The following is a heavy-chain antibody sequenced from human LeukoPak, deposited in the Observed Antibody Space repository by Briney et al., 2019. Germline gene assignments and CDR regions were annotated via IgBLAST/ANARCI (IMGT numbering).Heavy chain of an antibody. CDR2: MNPNSGST. J-gene: IGHJ6*03. D-gene: IGHD6-13*01. Sequence: ASVKVSCKASGYTFTSYDINWVRQATGQGLEWMGWMNPNSGSTGYAQKFQGRVTMTRNTSISTAYMELSSLRSEDTAVYYCARRPYSSSWYFNYYYYYMDVWGRGTTVTVSS. CDR1: GYTFTSYD. V-gene: IGHV1-8*01. CDR3: ARRPYSSSWYFNYYYYYMDV.